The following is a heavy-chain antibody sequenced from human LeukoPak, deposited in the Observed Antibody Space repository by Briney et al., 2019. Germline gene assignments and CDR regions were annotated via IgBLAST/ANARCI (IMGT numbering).Heavy chain of an antibody. CDR2: INPSGGST. CDR3: ASRSLGYCSSTSCYHNYYGMDV. D-gene: IGHD2-2*01. J-gene: IGHJ6*02. V-gene: IGHV1-46*01. CDR1: GYTFTSYY. Sequence: GASVKVSCKASGYTFTSYYMHWVRQAPGQGLEWMGIINPSGGSTSYAQKFQGRVTMTRNTSTSTVYMELSSLRSEDTAVYYCASRSLGYCSSTSCYHNYYGMDVWGQGTTVTVSS.